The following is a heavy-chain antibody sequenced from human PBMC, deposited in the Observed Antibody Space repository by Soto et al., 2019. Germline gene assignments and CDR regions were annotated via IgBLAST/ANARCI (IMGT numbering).Heavy chain of an antibody. CDR2: IYYTGST. V-gene: IGHV4-31*03. Sequence: QVQLQESGPGLVEASQTLSLTCTVSGATISSGGFYWSWIRQRPGKGLEWIGHIYYTGSTYYNPSRNSRVTLSVDMSRNQFSLKLRSVTAADTAKYFCARDDSFYGEPGYGMNVWGQGTTVTVSS. CDR1: GATISSGGFY. J-gene: IGHJ6*02. D-gene: IGHD4-17*01. CDR3: ARDDSFYGEPGYGMNV.